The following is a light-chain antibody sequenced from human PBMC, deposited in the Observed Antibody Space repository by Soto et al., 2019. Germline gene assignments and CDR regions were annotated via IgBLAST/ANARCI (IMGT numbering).Light chain of an antibody. CDR1: SSDVGGYNY. CDR3: SSYAGKNNLGV. CDR2: EVN. V-gene: IGLV2-8*01. J-gene: IGLJ2*01. Sequence: QSVLTQPPSASGSPGQSVTISCTGTSSDVGGYNYVSWYQQHPGKAPKLMIYEVNKRPSGVPDRFSGSKSGNTASLTVSGLQAEDEADYYCSSYAGKNNLGVFGGGTQLTVL.